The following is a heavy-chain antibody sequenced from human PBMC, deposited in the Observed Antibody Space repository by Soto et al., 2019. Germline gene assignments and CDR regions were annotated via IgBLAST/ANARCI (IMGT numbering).Heavy chain of an antibody. CDR3: ARSREFDY. J-gene: IGHJ4*02. CDR2: IFPSGTT. V-gene: IGHV4-30-2*01. Sequence: SETLSLTCGVSGGSLSGATYSWNWIRQPPGKGLEWIGYIFPSGTTYYNPSLKGRVTISIDVSKNQFSLSLRSLTAADTAVYYCARSREFDYWSQGTLVTVSS. CDR1: GGSLSGATYS.